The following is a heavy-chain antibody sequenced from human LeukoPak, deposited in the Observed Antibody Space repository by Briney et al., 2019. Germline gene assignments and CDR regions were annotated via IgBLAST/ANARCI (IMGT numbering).Heavy chain of an antibody. Sequence: GGSLRLSCTGFGFSFGDNAMIWFRQSPGKGLEGVSLSRSRAHGGTTDYAASVMGRFTMSRDESKNIAYLQMDSLETEDTAVYYCSRVERSSINNYYYYMAVWGKGTSVTVSS. CDR1: GFSFGDNA. CDR3: SRVERSSINNYYYYMAV. V-gene: IGHV3-49*03. D-gene: IGHD2-2*01. CDR2: SRSRAHGGTT. J-gene: IGHJ6*03.